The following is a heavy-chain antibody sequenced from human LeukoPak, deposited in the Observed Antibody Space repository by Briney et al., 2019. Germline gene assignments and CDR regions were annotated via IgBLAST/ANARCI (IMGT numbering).Heavy chain of an antibody. CDR1: GFTFSSYW. CDR3: ARGDAYALNY. D-gene: IGHD2-2*01. Sequence: PGGALRLSCAASGFTFSSYWMHWVRQAPGKGLGWVSRINSDGSTTAYADSVKGRFTISRDNAKNTLYLQMSSLRAEATAVYYCARGDAYALNYWGQGTLVTVSS. J-gene: IGHJ4*02. CDR2: INSDGSTT. V-gene: IGHV3-74*01.